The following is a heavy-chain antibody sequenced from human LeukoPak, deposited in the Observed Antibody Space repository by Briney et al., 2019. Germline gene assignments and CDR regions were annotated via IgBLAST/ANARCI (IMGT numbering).Heavy chain of an antibody. V-gene: IGHV3-48*02. Sequence: GGSLRLSCAASGFTFSSYSMNWVRQAPGKGLEWVSYISSSSTIYYADSVKGRFTISRDNAKNLLYLQMNSLRDEDTAVYYCARDRPAYDFWSGYYGSWGQGTLVTVSS. CDR3: ARDRPAYDFWSGYYGS. CDR1: GFTFSSYS. D-gene: IGHD3-3*01. CDR2: ISSSSTI. J-gene: IGHJ4*02.